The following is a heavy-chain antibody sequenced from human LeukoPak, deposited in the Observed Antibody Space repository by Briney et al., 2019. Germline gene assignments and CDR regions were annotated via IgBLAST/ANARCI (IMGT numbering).Heavy chain of an antibody. CDR1: GFTFSSYA. Sequence: PGGSLRLSCAASGFTFSSYAMSWVRQAPGKGLEWVSAISGSGGSTYYADSVKGRFTISRDNSKNSLYLQMNSLRAEDTAVYYCARDRRAGYCSSTSCYVWYYYYYGMDVWGKGTTVTVSS. V-gene: IGHV3-23*01. CDR2: ISGSGGST. CDR3: ARDRRAGYCSSTSCYVWYYYYYGMDV. J-gene: IGHJ6*04. D-gene: IGHD2-2*01.